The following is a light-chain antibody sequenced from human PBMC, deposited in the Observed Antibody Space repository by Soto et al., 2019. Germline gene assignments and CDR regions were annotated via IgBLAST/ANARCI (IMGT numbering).Light chain of an antibody. CDR3: QQLYSYPCT. J-gene: IGKJ4*02. CDR1: LDVSTS. CDR2: AAS. Sequence: DIQLTHSPSFVSASVGDRVTITCRASLDVSTSLAWYQQKPGKAPKLLIYAASTLHSGVPSRFSGSGSETDFALTISSLQPYDFATYFCQQLYSYPCTFVPGTKVEI. V-gene: IGKV1-9*01.